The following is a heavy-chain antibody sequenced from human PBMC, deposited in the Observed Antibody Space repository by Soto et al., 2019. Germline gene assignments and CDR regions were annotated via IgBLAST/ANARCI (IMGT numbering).Heavy chain of an antibody. V-gene: IGHV3-30*18. D-gene: IGHD5-18*01. J-gene: IGHJ6*02. CDR2: ISYDGSNK. Sequence: GGSLRLSCAASGFTFSSYGMHWVRQAPGKGLEWVAVISYDGSNKYYADSVKGRFTISRDNSKNTLYLQMNSLRAEDTAVYYCAKQLGDTAMGEGYGMDVWGQGTTVTVSS. CDR3: AKQLGDTAMGEGYGMDV. CDR1: GFTFSSYG.